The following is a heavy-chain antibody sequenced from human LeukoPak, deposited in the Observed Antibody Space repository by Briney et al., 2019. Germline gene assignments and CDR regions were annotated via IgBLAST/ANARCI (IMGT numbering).Heavy chain of an antibody. D-gene: IGHD1-26*01. Sequence: GGSLRLSFAASGFTFTTYWMSWMRQAPAKGLQWVANIKHDGSEQYYVDSVKGRFTISRDNAKNSLFLQMNSLGVEDTAVYYCKSGGAAPGSFDYWGHGALVTVSS. V-gene: IGHV3-7*01. J-gene: IGHJ4*01. CDR2: IKHDGSEQ. CDR1: GFTFTTYW. CDR3: KSGGAAPGSFDY.